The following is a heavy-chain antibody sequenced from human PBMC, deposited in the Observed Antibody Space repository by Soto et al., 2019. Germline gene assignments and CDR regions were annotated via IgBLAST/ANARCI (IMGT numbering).Heavy chain of an antibody. V-gene: IGHV1-8*01. Sequence: VQLVQSGAEVKKPGASVKVSCKASGYTFTSYDINWVRQANGQGLEWMGWMNPNSGNTGYAQKFQGRVTRTRNISISTAYMELSSLRSEDTAVYYCARVGALYGFTHDAFDIWGQGKMVTVSS. CDR1: GYTFTSYD. D-gene: IGHD3-3*01. CDR2: MNPNSGNT. J-gene: IGHJ3*02. CDR3: ARVGALYGFTHDAFDI.